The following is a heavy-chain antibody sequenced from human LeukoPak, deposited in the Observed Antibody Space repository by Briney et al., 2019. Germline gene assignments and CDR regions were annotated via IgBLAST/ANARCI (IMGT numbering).Heavy chain of an antibody. J-gene: IGHJ4*02. V-gene: IGHV1-2*02. CDR1: AYTFTGYY. CDR2: INPNSGGA. D-gene: IGHD3-22*01. Sequence: ASVKVSCKASAYTFTGYYMHWVRHAPGQGLEWTGWINPNSGGANYAQKFQGRVTMTRGTSISTAYMELSRLRSDDTAVYYCARAYPTYYYDSSGYYFDYWGQGTLVTVSS. CDR3: ARAYPTYYYDSSGYYFDY.